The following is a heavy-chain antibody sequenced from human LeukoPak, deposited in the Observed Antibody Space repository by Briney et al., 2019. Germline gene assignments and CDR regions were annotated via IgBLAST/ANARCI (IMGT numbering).Heavy chain of an antibody. J-gene: IGHJ6*02. CDR3: ARQFYGTYYYYYGMDA. CDR2: INHSGST. Sequence: SETLSLTCAVYGGSFSGYYWSWIRQPPGKGLEWIGEINHSGSTNYNPSLKSRVTISVDTSKNQFSLKLSSVTAADTAVYYCARQFYGTYYYYYGMDAWGQGTTVTVSS. V-gene: IGHV4-34*01. D-gene: IGHD1-14*01. CDR1: GGSFSGYY.